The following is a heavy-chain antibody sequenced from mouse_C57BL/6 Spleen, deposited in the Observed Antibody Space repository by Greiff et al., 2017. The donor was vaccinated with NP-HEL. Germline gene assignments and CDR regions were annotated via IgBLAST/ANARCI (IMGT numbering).Heavy chain of an antibody. Sequence: EVQLQQSGPELVKPGASVKMSCKASGYTFTDYNMHWVKQSHGKSLEWIGYINPNNGGTSYNQKFKGKATLTVNKSSSTAYMELRSLTSEDSAVYYCARGPYDYDVFAYGGQGTLVTVSA. CDR1: GYTFTDYN. V-gene: IGHV1-22*01. J-gene: IGHJ3*01. CDR2: INPNNGGT. CDR3: ARGPYDYDVFAY. D-gene: IGHD2-4*01.